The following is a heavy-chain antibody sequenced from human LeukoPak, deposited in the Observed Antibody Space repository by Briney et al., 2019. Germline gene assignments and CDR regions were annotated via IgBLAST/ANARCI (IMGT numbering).Heavy chain of an antibody. CDR3: AGAPGIAVAGTWVLDY. Sequence: SETLSLTCTVSGGSISSYYWSWIRQPPGKGLEWIGYIYYSGSTNYNPSLKSRVTISVDTSKNQFSLKLSSVTAADTAVHYCAGAPGIAVAGTWVLDYWGQGTLVTVS. D-gene: IGHD6-19*01. CDR1: GGSISSYY. V-gene: IGHV4-59*01. CDR2: IYYSGST. J-gene: IGHJ4*02.